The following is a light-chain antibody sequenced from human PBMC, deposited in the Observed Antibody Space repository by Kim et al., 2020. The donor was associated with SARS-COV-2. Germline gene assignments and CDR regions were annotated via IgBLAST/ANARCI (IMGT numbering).Light chain of an antibody. CDR2: YDS. CDR3: QVFDSSSDQYVV. CDR1: TIEVKR. J-gene: IGLJ2*01. Sequence: PGKPAKITCGGDTIEVKRVHWYQQKPGQAPLLAIHYDSDRPSGIPERSSGSKSANTATLTISRAEAGDEADYSGQVFDSSSDQYVVFGGGTKLTVL. V-gene: IGLV3-21*04.